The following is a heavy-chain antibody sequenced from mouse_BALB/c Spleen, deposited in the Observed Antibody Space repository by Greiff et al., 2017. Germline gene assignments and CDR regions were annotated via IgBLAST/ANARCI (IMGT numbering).Heavy chain of an antibody. CDR3: ARVGDGYSFAY. D-gene: IGHD2-3*01. V-gene: IGHV5-6-3*01. CDR1: GFTFSSYG. J-gene: IGHJ3*01. CDR2: INSNGGST. Sequence: EVKLVESGGGLVQPGGSLKLSCAASGFTFSSYGMSWVRQTPDKRLELVATINSNGGSTYYPDSVKGRFTISRDNAKNTLYLQMSSLKSEDTAMYYCARVGDGYSFAYWGQGTLVTVSA.